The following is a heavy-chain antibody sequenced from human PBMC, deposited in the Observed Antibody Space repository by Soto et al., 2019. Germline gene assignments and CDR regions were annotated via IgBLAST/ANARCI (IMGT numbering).Heavy chain of an antibody. CDR2: MNAGVGNT. D-gene: IGHD5-18*01. Sequence: HVELVQSGADVKKPGASVTISCKASGYTFTDYALHWVRQAPGQRLEWMGWMNAGVGNTLYSQKVQGRITITRDTSASTAYMELNSLKSEDTAIYYCARDTGYNFGSLNYWGPGTRVTVSS. J-gene: IGHJ4*02. CDR1: GYTFTDYA. V-gene: IGHV1-3*01. CDR3: ARDTGYNFGSLNY.